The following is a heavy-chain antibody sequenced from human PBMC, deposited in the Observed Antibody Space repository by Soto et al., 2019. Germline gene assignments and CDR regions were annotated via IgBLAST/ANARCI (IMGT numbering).Heavy chain of an antibody. J-gene: IGHJ4*02. D-gene: IGHD2-15*01. CDR3: ARVQCFRGGRSCYYFDF. V-gene: IGHV3-30*04. CDR1: GFTFTTYA. CDR2: ISNDGRGK. Sequence: QVQLVESGGGVVQPGRSLRLSCAASGFTFTTYAIHWVRQAPGKGLEWVAVISNDGRGKYYADSVKGRFTISRDNSKNTLYLQMNSLRSDDTAVYYCARVQCFRGGRSCYYFDFWGQGTLVTVSS.